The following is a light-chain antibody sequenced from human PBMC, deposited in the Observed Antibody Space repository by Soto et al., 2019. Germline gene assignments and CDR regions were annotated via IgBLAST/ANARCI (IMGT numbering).Light chain of an antibody. Sequence: EIVLTQSPANLSLSPGERATLSCRASQSVSSYLAWYQQKPGQAPRLLIYDASNRATGIPARFSGSGSGTDFTLTISRLEPEDFAVYYCQQYGNSLSWTFGQGTKVEIK. J-gene: IGKJ1*01. CDR3: QQYGNSLSWT. CDR1: QSVSSY. CDR2: DAS. V-gene: IGKV3-11*01.